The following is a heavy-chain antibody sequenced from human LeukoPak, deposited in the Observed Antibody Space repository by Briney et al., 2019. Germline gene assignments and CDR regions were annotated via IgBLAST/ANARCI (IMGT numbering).Heavy chain of an antibody. CDR2: IYYSGGT. Sequence: SETLSLTCTVSGGSISSSYWSWIRQPPGKGLEWIGYIYYSGGTDYSPSLKSRVTISVDTSKNQFSLKLFSVTAADTAVYYCARAGEYSSSADYWGQGIQVTVSS. D-gene: IGHD6-6*01. J-gene: IGHJ4*02. CDR1: GGSISSSY. CDR3: ARAGEYSSSADY. V-gene: IGHV4-59*08.